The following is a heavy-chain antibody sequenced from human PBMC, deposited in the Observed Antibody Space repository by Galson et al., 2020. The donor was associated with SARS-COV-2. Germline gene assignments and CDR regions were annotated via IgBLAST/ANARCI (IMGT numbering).Heavy chain of an antibody. CDR2: IYYSGST. CDR3: ARSSRTTVTQSYFDY. Sequence: PSETLSLTCTVSGGSISSGGYYWSWIRQHPGKGLEWIGYIYYSGSTYYNPSLKSRVTISVDTSKNQFSLKLSSVTAADTAVYYCARSSRTTVTQSYFDYWGQGTLVTVSS. D-gene: IGHD4-17*01. CDR1: GGSISSGGYY. V-gene: IGHV4-31*03. J-gene: IGHJ4*02.